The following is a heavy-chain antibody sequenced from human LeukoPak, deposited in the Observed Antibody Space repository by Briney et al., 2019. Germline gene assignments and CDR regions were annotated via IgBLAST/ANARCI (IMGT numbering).Heavy chain of an antibody. CDR3: ARATSQNIYPHTYYYYYMDV. CDR2: ISSDGSTI. CDR1: GFTFSSYE. V-gene: IGHV3-48*03. J-gene: IGHJ6*03. D-gene: IGHD1-14*01. Sequence: GGSLRLSCAASGFTFSSYEMNWVRQAPGKGLEWVSFISSDGSTIYSADSVKGRFTISRDNAKNLLHLQMNSLRAEDTAVYYCARATSQNIYPHTYYYYYMDVWGKGTTVTISS.